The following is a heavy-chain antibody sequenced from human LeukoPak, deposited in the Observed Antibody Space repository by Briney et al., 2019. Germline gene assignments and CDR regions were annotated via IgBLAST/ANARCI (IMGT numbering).Heavy chain of an antibody. CDR1: GYTFTSYG. CDR3: ARGLGYCSGSSCYSVPFDI. J-gene: IGHJ3*02. V-gene: IGHV1-18*01. CDR2: IGADTGNT. D-gene: IGHD2-15*01. Sequence: GASVKVSCKASGYTFTSYGISWVRQAPGQGLEWMGWIGADTGNTNYAQKVQARVTMTTDTSTTTAYMELRSLRSDDTAVYFCARGLGYCSGSSCYSVPFDIWGQGTMVTVSS.